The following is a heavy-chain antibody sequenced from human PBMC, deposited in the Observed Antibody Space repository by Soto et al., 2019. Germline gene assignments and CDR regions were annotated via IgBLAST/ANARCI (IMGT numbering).Heavy chain of an antibody. D-gene: IGHD1-26*01. CDR2: IYNSGNT. Sequence: SDTLSLTCTVSGGSIRRYYWSWIRQPPGKGLEWIGSIYNSGNTYYNPSLKSRVTISVDTSKNQFSLNLSSVTAADTAMYFCARHGSNSGSYSEHFPCWGQGALVTVSS. CDR3: ARHGSNSGSYSEHFPC. J-gene: IGHJ1*01. CDR1: GGSIRRYY. V-gene: IGHV4-59*05.